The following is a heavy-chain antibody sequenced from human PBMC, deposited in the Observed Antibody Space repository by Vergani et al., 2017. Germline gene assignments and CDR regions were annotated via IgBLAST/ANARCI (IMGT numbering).Heavy chain of an antibody. D-gene: IGHD6-13*01. CDR2: ISGRGGST. Sequence: QLVESGGGWVQPGGSLRLSCVVSGFDFSYYIMNWVRQAPGKGLEWVSAISGRGGSTYYADSVKGRFTISRENSKNTLYLQMNSLRAEDTAVYYCASAAAGTWGQGTLVTVSS. CDR1: GFDFSYYI. V-gene: IGHV3-23*04. CDR3: ASAAAGT. J-gene: IGHJ5*02.